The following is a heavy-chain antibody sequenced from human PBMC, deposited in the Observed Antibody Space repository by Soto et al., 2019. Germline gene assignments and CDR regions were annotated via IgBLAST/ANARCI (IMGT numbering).Heavy chain of an antibody. Sequence: LESGGGFAQPGGSLRLSCAASGFAFSSYAMTWVRQAPGKGLEWVAAVSGGGYMTYYADSVKGRFIISRDNSNNTLSRQMDSLRVDDAAVCFCAKRTTGYSEYVQKWGQGTLVTVSS. V-gene: IGHV3-23*01. CDR3: AKRTTGYSEYVQK. D-gene: IGHD1-1*01. J-gene: IGHJ1*01. CDR1: GFAFSSYA. CDR2: VSGGGYMT.